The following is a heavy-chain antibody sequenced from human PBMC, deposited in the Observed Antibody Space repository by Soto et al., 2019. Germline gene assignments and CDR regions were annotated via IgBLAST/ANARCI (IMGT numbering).Heavy chain of an antibody. J-gene: IGHJ6*02. CDR2: IGTANDT. CDR3: ARALGAYYYYGMDV. V-gene: IGHV3-13*04. CDR1: GFTFNSYD. Sequence: EEQLVESGGGLVQPGGSLRLSCAASGFTFNSYDMHWVRQATGKGLEWVSTIGTANDTYYPGSVKGRFTISRENAKNSLYLQMNSLRAGDTAVYYCARALGAYYYYGMDVWGQGPRSPSP.